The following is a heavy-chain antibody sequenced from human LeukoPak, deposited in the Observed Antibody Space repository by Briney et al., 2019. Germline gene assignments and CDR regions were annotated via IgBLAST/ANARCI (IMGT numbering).Heavy chain of an antibody. CDR2: IYYTGTT. V-gene: IGHV4-59*12. D-gene: IGHD3-10*01. CDR1: GGSISSYY. Sequence: PSETLSLTCTVSGGSISSYYWSWIRQPPGKGLEWIGYIYYTGTTNYNPSLNSRVTISVDTSKNQFSLKLSSVTAADTAVYYCARGGGNYYYGSGRKTNWFDPWGQGTLVTVSS. J-gene: IGHJ5*02. CDR3: ARGGGNYYYGSGRKTNWFDP.